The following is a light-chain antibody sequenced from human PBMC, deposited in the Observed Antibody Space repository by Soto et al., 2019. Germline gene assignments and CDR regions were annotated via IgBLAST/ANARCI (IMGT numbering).Light chain of an antibody. CDR3: QQYNNWPVT. CDR1: QSVSSN. Sequence: EIVMTQSPATLSVSPGERATLSCRASQSVSSNLAWYRQKPGQAPSLLIYGASTRATGVPARFSGSGSGTEFTLTISSLQSEDFAVYYCQQYNNWPVTFGQGTRLEIK. J-gene: IGKJ5*01. V-gene: IGKV3-15*01. CDR2: GAS.